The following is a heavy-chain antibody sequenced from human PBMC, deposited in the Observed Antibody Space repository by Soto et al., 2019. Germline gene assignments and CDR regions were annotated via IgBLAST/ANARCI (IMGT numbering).Heavy chain of an antibody. CDR3: ARGPLYYDILTGYGAFDI. CDR1: GGTFSSYA. Sequence: ASVKVSCKASGGTFSSYAISWVRQAPGQGLEWMGGIIPIFGTANYAQKFQGRVTITADESTSTAYMELSSLRSEDTAVYYCARGPLYYDILTGYGAFDIRGQGTMVTVSS. D-gene: IGHD3-9*01. V-gene: IGHV1-69*13. J-gene: IGHJ3*02. CDR2: IIPIFGTA.